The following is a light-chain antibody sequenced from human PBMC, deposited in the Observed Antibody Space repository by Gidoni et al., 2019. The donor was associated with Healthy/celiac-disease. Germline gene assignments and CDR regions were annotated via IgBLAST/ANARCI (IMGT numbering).Light chain of an antibody. CDR2: GNS. V-gene: IGLV1-40*01. Sequence: QSVLTQPPSVSVAPGQRVTIPCTGSSSNIGAGYDVHWYQQLPGTVPKLLIYGNSNRPSGVPDRFSGSKSGTSASLAITGLQAEDEADYYCQSYDSSLSGSGVVFGGGTKVTVL. CDR3: QSYDSSLSGSGVV. J-gene: IGLJ2*01. CDR1: SSNIGAGYD.